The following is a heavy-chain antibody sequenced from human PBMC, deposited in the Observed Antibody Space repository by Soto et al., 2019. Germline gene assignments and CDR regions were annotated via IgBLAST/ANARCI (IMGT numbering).Heavy chain of an antibody. Sequence: ASVTVSCTTSGYTFTSYGVSWVRQAPGQGLEWMGWISTSKGDTTYAQKFQGRVTMTTDTSTSTAYMELRSLRSDDTAVYYRATRSPAFDFWGQGTLVTVSS. J-gene: IGHJ4*02. V-gene: IGHV1-18*01. CDR3: ATRSPAFDF. CDR1: GYTFTSYG. CDR2: ISTSKGDT.